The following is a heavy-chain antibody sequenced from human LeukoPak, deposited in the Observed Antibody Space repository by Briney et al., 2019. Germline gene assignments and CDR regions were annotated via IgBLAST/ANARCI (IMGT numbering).Heavy chain of an antibody. J-gene: IGHJ6*03. CDR2: IYYSGST. V-gene: IGHV4-39*01. CDR3: ARLGGSGSYSYYYYYYYMDV. Sequence: PSETLSLTCTVSGGSISSSSYYWGWIRQPPGKGLEWIGSIYYSGSTYYNPSLKSRVTISVDTSKNQFSLKLNSVTAADTAVYYCARLGGSGSYSYYYYYYYMDVWGKGTTVTVSS. D-gene: IGHD3-10*01. CDR1: GGSISSSSYY.